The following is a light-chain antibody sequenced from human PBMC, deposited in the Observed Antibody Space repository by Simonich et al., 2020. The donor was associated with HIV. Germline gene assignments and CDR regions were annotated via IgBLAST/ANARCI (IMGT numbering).Light chain of an antibody. V-gene: IGLV2-8*01. Sequence: QSALTQPPSASGSPGQSVTISCTGTSSDIGGYNFVSWYQQHPGKAPKLLIYEVTKLPSGVPDRFSGSKSGNTASLTVSGLQAEDEAEYYCNSHTSTNTRVFGTGTKVTVL. CDR1: SSDIGGYNF. CDR2: EVT. CDR3: NSHTSTNTRV. J-gene: IGLJ1*01.